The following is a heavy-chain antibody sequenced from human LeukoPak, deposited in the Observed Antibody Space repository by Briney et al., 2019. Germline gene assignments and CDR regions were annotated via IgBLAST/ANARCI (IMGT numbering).Heavy chain of an antibody. CDR3: ARDAPYSGGCCAFDI. D-gene: IGHD6-19*01. Sequence: GGSLRLSCVAFGFTFSSYALHWLRQAPGKGLEWVAVISADGTQKYYADSVKGRFTVSRDNSKNTLYLQMNSLRSEDTAVYYCARDAPYSGGCCAFDIWGQGTMVTVSS. CDR2: ISADGTQK. CDR1: GFTFSSYA. V-gene: IGHV3-30-3*01. J-gene: IGHJ3*02.